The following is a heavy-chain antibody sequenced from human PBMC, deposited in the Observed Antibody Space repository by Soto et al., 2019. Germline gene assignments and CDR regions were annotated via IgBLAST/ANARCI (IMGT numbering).Heavy chain of an antibody. Sequence: SVKVSCKASGGTFSSYSISWVRQAPGQGLEWMGGIIPIFGTANYAQKFQGRVTITADESTSTAYMELSSLRSEDTAVYYCARDSRQQLVPIAFDIWGQGTVVTVSS. V-gene: IGHV1-69*13. CDR2: IIPIFGTA. D-gene: IGHD6-13*01. J-gene: IGHJ3*02. CDR3: ARDSRQQLVPIAFDI. CDR1: GGTFSSYS.